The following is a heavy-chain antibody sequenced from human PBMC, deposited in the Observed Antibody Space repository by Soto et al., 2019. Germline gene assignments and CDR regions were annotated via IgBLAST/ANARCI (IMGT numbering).Heavy chain of an antibody. J-gene: IGHJ4*02. D-gene: IGHD3-22*01. CDR2: IYPLNSDT. CDR1: GYTFNTYW. CDR3: ARRDNSGFTDY. V-gene: IGHV5-51*01. Sequence: PGESLKISCKTSGYTFNTYWIGWVRQMPGKGLERMGIIYPLNSDTRYSPSFQGQVTLSADKSISTTYLQWSSLKASDTAMYYCARRDNSGFTDYWGQGTLVTVSS.